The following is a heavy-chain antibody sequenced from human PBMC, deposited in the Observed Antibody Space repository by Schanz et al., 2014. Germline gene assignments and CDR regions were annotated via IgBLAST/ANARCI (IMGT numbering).Heavy chain of an antibody. J-gene: IGHJ6*03. CDR3: VRDRGFCANDICWLRYYMDV. CDR1: GFNFRNYW. CDR2: IKQEGDEK. V-gene: IGHV3-7*01. Sequence: EVQVLESGEGLVEAGGSLRLSCVVSGFNFRNYWMSWVRQAPGKGLEWVASIKQEGDEKNYVDSVKGRFTISRDNAKNSLFLQMNSLRADDTAVYYCVRDRGFCANDICWLRYYMDVWGNGTTVTVSS. D-gene: IGHD2-8*01.